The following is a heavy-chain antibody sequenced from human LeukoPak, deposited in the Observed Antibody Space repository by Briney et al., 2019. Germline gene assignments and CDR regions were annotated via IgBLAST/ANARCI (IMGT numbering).Heavy chain of an antibody. CDR1: GYTFTSYD. CDR2: MNPNSGNT. D-gene: IGHD6-25*01. Sequence: ASVKASCKASGYTFTSYDINRVRQATGQGLEWMGWMNPNSGNTGYAQKFQGRVTMTRNTSISTAYMELSSLRSEDTAVYYCARGRRSIAAARPVYYWGQGTLVTVSS. V-gene: IGHV1-8*01. CDR3: ARGRRSIAAARPVYY. J-gene: IGHJ4*02.